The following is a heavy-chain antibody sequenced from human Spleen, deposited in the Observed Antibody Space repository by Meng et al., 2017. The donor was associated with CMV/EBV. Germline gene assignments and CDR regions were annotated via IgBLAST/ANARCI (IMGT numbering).Heavy chain of an antibody. Sequence: ASVKVSCKASEYSFTSYGISWVRQAPGQGLEWMGWINTYNGNTKYAQKFQGRVTMTTDTSTTTAYMELRSLRNDDTAVYYCARSITIFQIDYWGQGTLVTVS. J-gene: IGHJ4*02. CDR2: INTYNGNT. V-gene: IGHV1-18*01. D-gene: IGHD3-9*01. CDR1: EYSFTSYG. CDR3: ARSITIFQIDY.